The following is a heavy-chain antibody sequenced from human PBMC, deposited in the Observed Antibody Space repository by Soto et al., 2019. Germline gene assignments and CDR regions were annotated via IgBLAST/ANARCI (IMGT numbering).Heavy chain of an antibody. CDR1: GGSISSSNYY. D-gene: IGHD4-17*01. J-gene: IGHJ4*02. CDR2: VYYSGST. Sequence: QLQLQESGPGLVKPSETLSLTCTVSGGSISSSNYYWGWIRQPPGKGLVWIGSVYYSGSTYYNPSLKSRVTISVDTSKNQFSLKLSSVTAADTALYYCARHKTTVTTIPFDYWGQGTLVTVSP. V-gene: IGHV4-39*01. CDR3: ARHKTTVTTIPFDY.